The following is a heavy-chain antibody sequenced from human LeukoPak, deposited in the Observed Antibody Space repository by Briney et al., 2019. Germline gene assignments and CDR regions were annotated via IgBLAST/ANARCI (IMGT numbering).Heavy chain of an antibody. V-gene: IGHV1-46*01. CDR3: ARGNPGVIDY. D-gene: IGHD3-10*01. CDR1: GHTFTSYY. CDR2: IDPSGGST. Sequence: AASVKVSCKASGHTFTSYYMHWVRQAPGQGLEWMGMIDPSGGSTSYAQKFQGRVTMTRDTSTSTVYMELSSLRSEDTAVYYCARGNPGVIDYWGQGTLVTVPS. J-gene: IGHJ4*02.